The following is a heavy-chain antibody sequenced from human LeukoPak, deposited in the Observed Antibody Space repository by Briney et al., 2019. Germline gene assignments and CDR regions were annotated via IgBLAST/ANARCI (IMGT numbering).Heavy chain of an antibody. CDR2: MNPNSGNT. CDR1: GYTFTGYD. CDR3: ARASRAAAAGPVGSY. D-gene: IGHD6-13*01. V-gene: IGHV1-8*01. J-gene: IGHJ4*02. Sequence: ASVKVSCKASGYTFTGYDINWVRQATGQGLEWMGWMNPNSGNTGYAQKFQGRVTMTTDTSTSTAYMELRSLRSDDTAVYYCARASRAAAAGPVGSYWGQGTLVTVSS.